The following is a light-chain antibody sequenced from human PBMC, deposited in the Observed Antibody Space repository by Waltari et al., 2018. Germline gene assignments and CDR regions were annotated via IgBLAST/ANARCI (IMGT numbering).Light chain of an antibody. CDR1: SWHSSKL. CDR3: ETGGHGTWV. J-gene: IGLJ3*02. CDR2: VNSDGSH. V-gene: IGLV4-69*01. Sequence: QLVLTQSPSASASLGASVKLPCTLSSWHSSKLIAWLQQQPGQGPRYLMQVNSDGSHREGDEIPDRFSGSSSGAERYLTISSLQSEDEADYYWETGGHGTWVFGGGTKLTVL.